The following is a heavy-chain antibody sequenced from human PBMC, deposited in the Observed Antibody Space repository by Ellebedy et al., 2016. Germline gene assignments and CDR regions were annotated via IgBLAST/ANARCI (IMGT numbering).Heavy chain of an antibody. D-gene: IGHD6-19*01. CDR1: GFTFSSYW. CDR2: IKQDGSEK. J-gene: IGHJ4*02. V-gene: IGHV3-7*01. Sequence: GESLKISCAASGFTFSSYWMSWVRQAPGKGLEWVANIKQDGSEKYYVDSVKGRFTISRDNAKNSLYLQMNSLRAEDTAVYYCARVGYSSGYNDYWGQGTLVTVSS. CDR3: ARVGYSSGYNDY.